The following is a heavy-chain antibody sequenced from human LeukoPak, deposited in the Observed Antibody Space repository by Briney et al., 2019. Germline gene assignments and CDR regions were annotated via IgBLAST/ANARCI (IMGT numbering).Heavy chain of an antibody. V-gene: IGHV3-53*01. Sequence: GGSLRLSCVASGFDVNDNFMIWVRQAPGQGLEWISIIYASGGAYHAESVKGRFSAFRDTSKNTIFLQMNNLRAGDTAMYYCVRRHDYWGQGTLVTVSS. J-gene: IGHJ4*02. CDR1: GFDVNDNF. CDR3: VRRHDY. CDR2: IYASGGA.